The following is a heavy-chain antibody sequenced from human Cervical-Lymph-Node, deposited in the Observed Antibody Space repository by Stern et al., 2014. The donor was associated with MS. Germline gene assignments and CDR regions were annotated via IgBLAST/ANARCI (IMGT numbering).Heavy chain of an antibody. V-gene: IGHV1-69*12. CDR2: VIPIFCTA. CDR1: GGTFSSYA. J-gene: IGHJ4*02. D-gene: IGHD3-16*01. Sequence: QVQLVQSGAEVKKPGSSVKVSCKASGGTFSSYAINWVRQAPGQGPEWMGGVIPIFCTANYAKKFQGRVTNTADESTSTAYMELSSLRSEDTAVYYCARDSRHYDASYYFDSWGQGTLVTVSS. CDR3: ARDSRHYDASYYFDS.